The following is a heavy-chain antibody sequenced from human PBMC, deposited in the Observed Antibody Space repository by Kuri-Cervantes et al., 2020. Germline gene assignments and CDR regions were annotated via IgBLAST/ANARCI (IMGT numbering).Heavy chain of an antibody. D-gene: IGHD6-19*01. CDR1: GYTFTGYY. Sequence: ASVKVSCKASGYTFTGYYMHWVRQDPGQGLEWMGWINPNSGGTNYAQKFQGRVTMTRDTSISTAYMELSRLRSDDTAVYYCAVDSGWSFSGWFDPWGQGTLVTVSS. CDR3: AVDSGWSFSGWFDP. CDR2: INPNSGGT. J-gene: IGHJ5*02. V-gene: IGHV1-2*02.